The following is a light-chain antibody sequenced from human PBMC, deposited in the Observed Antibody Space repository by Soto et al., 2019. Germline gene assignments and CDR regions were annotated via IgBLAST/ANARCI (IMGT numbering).Light chain of an antibody. CDR2: EVS. CDR3: SSYTSSNTPVV. Sequence: QSVLTQPASVSGSPGQSITISCTGTSSDVGVYNFLSWYQQHPGKAPKLMIYEVSNRPSGISNRFSGSKSDNTASLTISGLQAEDEADYYCSSYTSSNTPVVFGGGTKLTVL. J-gene: IGLJ2*01. CDR1: SSDVGVYNF. V-gene: IGLV2-14*01.